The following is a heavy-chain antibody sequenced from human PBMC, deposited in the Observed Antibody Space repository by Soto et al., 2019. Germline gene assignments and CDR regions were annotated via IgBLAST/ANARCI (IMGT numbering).Heavy chain of an antibody. Sequence: ASQTRSLTCAVSGGSISSGGSSCSWIRQPPGKGLEWIGYIYHSGSTYYNPSLKSRVTISVDRSKNQFSLKLSSVTAADTAVYYCARVPDRWGQGTLVTVSS. CDR1: GGSISSGGSS. V-gene: IGHV4-30-2*01. J-gene: IGHJ5*02. CDR3: ARVPDR. CDR2: IYHSGST. D-gene: IGHD2-2*01.